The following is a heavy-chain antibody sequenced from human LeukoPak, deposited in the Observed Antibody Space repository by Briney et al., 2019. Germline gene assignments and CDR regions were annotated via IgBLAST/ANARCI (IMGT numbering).Heavy chain of an antibody. CDR3: AGGSFDFWSGYYPY. D-gene: IGHD3-3*01. Sequence: SETLSLTCTVSGGSITTDSWGWIRQPAGKGLEWIGRIYTSGNTNYNPSLRSRVTILVDKSENQFSLKLRSMTAADTAVYYCAGGSFDFWSGYYPYWGQGTLVTVSA. CDR2: IYTSGNT. V-gene: IGHV4-4*07. CDR1: GGSITTDS. J-gene: IGHJ4*02.